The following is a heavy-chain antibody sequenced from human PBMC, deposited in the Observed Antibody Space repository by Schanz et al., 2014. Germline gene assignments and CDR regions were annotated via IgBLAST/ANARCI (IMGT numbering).Heavy chain of an antibody. CDR1: GFTFSAYW. D-gene: IGHD6-13*01. Sequence: EVQLVEYGGGLVQPGESLRLSCAASGFTFSAYWMAWVRQAPGKGLEWVASINPSASVKYYVDSVKGRFTISRDDAKTLLYLQMNSLRDEDTAVYYCAKIGYTHCSPDDWGQGILVTVSS. J-gene: IGHJ4*02. CDR2: INPSASVK. CDR3: AKIGYTHCSPDD. V-gene: IGHV3-7*01.